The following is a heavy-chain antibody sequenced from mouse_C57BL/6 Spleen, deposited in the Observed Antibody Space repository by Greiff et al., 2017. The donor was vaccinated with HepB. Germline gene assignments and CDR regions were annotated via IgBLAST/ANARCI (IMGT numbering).Heavy chain of an antibody. CDR3: ARSYYSNYGFAY. V-gene: IGHV5-4*03. D-gene: IGHD2-5*01. CDR2: ISDGGSYT. CDR1: GFTFSSYA. Sequence: EVNVVESGGGLVKPGGSLKLSCAASGFTFSSYAMSWVRQTPEKRLEWVATISDGGSYTYYPDNVKGRFTISRDNAKNNLYLQMSHLKSEDTAMYYCARSYYSNYGFAYWGQGTLVTVSA. J-gene: IGHJ3*01.